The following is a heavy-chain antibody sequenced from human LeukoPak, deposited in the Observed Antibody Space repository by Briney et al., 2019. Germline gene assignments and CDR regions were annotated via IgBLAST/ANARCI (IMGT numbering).Heavy chain of an antibody. J-gene: IGHJ4*02. CDR3: ARGGSSGYDPFDY. V-gene: IGHV4-59*01. CDR1: GGSINSYY. Sequence: SETLSLTCTVSGGSINSYYWSWIRQPPGKGLEWIGYIFYSGNTNYNPSLKSRVTISLDTSKNQFSLKLSSVIAADTAVYYCARGGSSGYDPFDYWGQGTLVTVSS. CDR2: IFYSGNT. D-gene: IGHD5-12*01.